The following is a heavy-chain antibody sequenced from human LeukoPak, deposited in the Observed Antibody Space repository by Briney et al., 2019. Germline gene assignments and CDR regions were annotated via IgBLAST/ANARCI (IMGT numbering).Heavy chain of an antibody. CDR1: GLTFSNDW. CDR2: INSDGSNT. V-gene: IGHV3-74*01. D-gene: IGHD2-2*01. Sequence: GGSLRLSCAASGLTFSNDWMHWVRQAPGKGLVWVSRINSDGSNTNYAESEKGRFTISRDNAKNTLYLQMNSLRAEDTAVYYCASKAGYCSSTSCWDIFDYWGQGTLVTVSS. J-gene: IGHJ4*02. CDR3: ASKAGYCSSTSCWDIFDY.